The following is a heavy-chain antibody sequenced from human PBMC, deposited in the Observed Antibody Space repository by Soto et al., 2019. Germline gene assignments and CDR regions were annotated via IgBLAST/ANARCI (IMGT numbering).Heavy chain of an antibody. Sequence: SETLSLTCTVSGGSISSYYWSWIRQPAGKGLEWIGRIYTSGSTNYNPSLKSRVTMSVDTSKNQFSLKLSSVTAADTAVYYCARMTTVSATGIAFDYWGQGTLVTVSS. CDR3: ARMTTVSATGIAFDY. J-gene: IGHJ4*02. CDR1: GGSISSYY. D-gene: IGHD4-17*01. V-gene: IGHV4-4*07. CDR2: IYTSGST.